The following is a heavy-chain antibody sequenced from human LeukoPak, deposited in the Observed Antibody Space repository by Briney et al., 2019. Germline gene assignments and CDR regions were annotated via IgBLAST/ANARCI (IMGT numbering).Heavy chain of an antibody. J-gene: IGHJ4*02. CDR1: GFTFSSYA. CDR3: ARAPLGTPQPKYYFDY. V-gene: IGHV3-23*01. D-gene: IGHD3-16*01. Sequence: GGSLRLSCAASGFTFSSYAMSWVRQAPGKGLEWVSAISGSGGSTYYADSVKGRFTISRDNSKNTLYLQMNSLRAEDTAVYYCARAPLGTPQPKYYFDYWGQGTLVTVSS. CDR2: ISGSGGST.